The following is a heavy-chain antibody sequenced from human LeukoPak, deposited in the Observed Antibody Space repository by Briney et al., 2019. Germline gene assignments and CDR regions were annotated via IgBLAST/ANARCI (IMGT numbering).Heavy chain of an antibody. Sequence: GGSLRLSCVVSGITFSGYSMIWVRHAPAKGLEWLSFMTTSGNTIFYAESVKDRFTISRDNAKKSLYLQMNSLGDEDTAVYYCARVGGATAVTMYFEYWGQGTLVTVTS. CDR1: GITFSGYS. V-gene: IGHV3-48*02. CDR3: ARVGGATAVTMYFEY. CDR2: MTTSGNTI. D-gene: IGHD4-23*01. J-gene: IGHJ4*02.